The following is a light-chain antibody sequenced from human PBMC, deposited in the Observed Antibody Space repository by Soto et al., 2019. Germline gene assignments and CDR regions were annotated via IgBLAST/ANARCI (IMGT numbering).Light chain of an antibody. J-gene: IGKJ4*01. Sequence: DIQMTQSPSSLSASVGDIVTITFRASQSISSYLNWYQQKPGKAPKLLIYAASTLQSGVPSRFSGSGSGTDFTLTISCLQSEDFATYYCQQYYSYPLTFGGGTKVDIK. CDR2: AAS. CDR1: QSISSY. V-gene: IGKV1-39*01. CDR3: QQYYSYPLT.